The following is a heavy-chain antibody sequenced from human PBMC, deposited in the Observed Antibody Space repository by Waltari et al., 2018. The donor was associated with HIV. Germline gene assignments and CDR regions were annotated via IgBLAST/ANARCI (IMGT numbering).Heavy chain of an antibody. D-gene: IGHD3-3*01. J-gene: IGHJ3*02. CDR2: MNPNSGNT. CDR1: FTSYD. Sequence: FTSYDINWVRQATGQGLEWMGWMNPNSGNTGYAQKFQGRVTMTRNTSISTAYMELSSLRSEDTAVYYCARPKLRDDAFDIWGQGTMVTVSS. V-gene: IGHV1-8*01. CDR3: ARPKLRDDAFDI.